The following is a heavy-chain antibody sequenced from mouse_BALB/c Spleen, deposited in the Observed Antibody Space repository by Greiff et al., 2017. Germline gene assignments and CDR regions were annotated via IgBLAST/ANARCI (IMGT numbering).Heavy chain of an antibody. CDR3: VRGELLFAY. J-gene: IGHJ3*01. CDR2: IRSKSNNYAT. Sequence: EVQLVETGGGLVQPKGSLKLSCAASGFTFNTNAMNWVRQAPGKGLEWVARIRSKSNNYATYYADSVKDRFTISRDDSQSMLYLQMNNLKTEDTAMYYCVRGELLFAYWGQGTLVTVSA. CDR1: GFTFNTNA. D-gene: IGHD4-1*01. V-gene: IGHV10S3*01.